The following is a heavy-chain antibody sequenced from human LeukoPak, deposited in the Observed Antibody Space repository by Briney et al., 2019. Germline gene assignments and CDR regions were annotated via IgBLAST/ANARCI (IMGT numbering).Heavy chain of an antibody. CDR2: IISKPYGGTT. D-gene: IGHD6-13*01. J-gene: IGHJ4*02. Sequence: GGSLRLSCTTSGLTFEDYAMSGVRQARGKGREGVGFIISKPYGGTTEYAASVKGTFSISRDDSKSIAYLQMKSLKTEDTAVYYCTRMYSESSSWALDYWGQGNLVTVSS. V-gene: IGHV3-49*04. CDR3: TRMYSESSSWALDY. CDR1: GLTFEDYA.